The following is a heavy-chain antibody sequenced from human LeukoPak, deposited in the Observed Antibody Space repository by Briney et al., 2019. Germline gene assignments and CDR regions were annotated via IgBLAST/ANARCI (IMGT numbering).Heavy chain of an antibody. CDR2: INHSGGT. CDR1: GGSISSYY. J-gene: IGHJ5*02. CDR3: ARVRYDFWSGYNWFDP. V-gene: IGHV4-34*01. D-gene: IGHD3-3*01. Sequence: SETLSLTCTVSGGSISSYYWSWIRQPPGKGLEWIGEINHSGGTNYNPSLKSRVTISVDTSKNQFSLKLSSVTAADTAVYYCARVRYDFWSGYNWFDPWGQGTLVTVSS.